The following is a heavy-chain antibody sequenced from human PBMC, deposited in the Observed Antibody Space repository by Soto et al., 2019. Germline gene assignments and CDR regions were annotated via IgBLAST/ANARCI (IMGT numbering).Heavy chain of an antibody. V-gene: IGHV1-2*02. D-gene: IGHD2-15*01. CDR2: INPNSGGT. CDR3: ARDLLWYAQKPIDF. Sequence: ASVKVSCKASGYTFSGYNMHWVRQAPGQGLEWMGWINPNSGGTNFARKFQGRVTMTRDTSIGTAYMELTNLTSDDTAVYFCARDLLWYAQKPIDFWGQGTLVTVSS. J-gene: IGHJ4*02. CDR1: GYTFSGYN.